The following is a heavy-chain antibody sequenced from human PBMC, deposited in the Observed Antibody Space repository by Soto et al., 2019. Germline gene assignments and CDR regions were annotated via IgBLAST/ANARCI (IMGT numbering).Heavy chain of an antibody. CDR2: VYFSGNT. J-gene: IGHJ5*02. D-gene: IGHD6-25*01. Sequence: SXTLSLACTVADGSLSIYYWTWVRQSPGKGLEWIGYVYFSGNTNYNPSLKSRVTISIDTSKNQFSLRLASVIAADTAFYYCGSVRPSGYVLSWGQGTLVTVS. V-gene: IGHV4-59*01. CDR3: GSVRPSGYVLS. CDR1: DGSLSIYY.